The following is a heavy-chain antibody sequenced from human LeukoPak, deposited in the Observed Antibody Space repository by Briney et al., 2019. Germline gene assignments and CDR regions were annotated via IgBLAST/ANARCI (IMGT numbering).Heavy chain of an antibody. CDR3: ASGEYYDILTGYSYYFDY. V-gene: IGHV1-69*13. J-gene: IGHJ4*02. Sequence: SVKVSCKASGGTFSSYAISWVRQAPGQGREWMGGIIPIFGTANYAQKFQGRVTITADESTSTAYMELSSLRSEDTAVYYCASGEYYDILTGYSYYFDYWGQGTLVTVSS. CDR1: GGTFSSYA. CDR2: IIPIFGTA. D-gene: IGHD3-9*01.